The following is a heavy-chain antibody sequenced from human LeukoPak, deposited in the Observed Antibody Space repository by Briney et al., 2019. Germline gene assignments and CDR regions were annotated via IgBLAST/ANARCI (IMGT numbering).Heavy chain of an antibody. CDR1: GYTFTSYY. CDR3: AGPRYCSSTSCYTRDYYYGMDV. J-gene: IGHJ6*02. D-gene: IGHD2-2*02. Sequence: ASVRVSCKASGYTFTSYYMHWVRQAPGQGLEWMGIINPSGGSTSYAQKFQGRVTMTRGTSTSTVYMELSSLRSEDTAVYYCAGPRYCSSTSCYTRDYYYGMDVWGQGTTVTVSS. CDR2: INPSGGST. V-gene: IGHV1-46*01.